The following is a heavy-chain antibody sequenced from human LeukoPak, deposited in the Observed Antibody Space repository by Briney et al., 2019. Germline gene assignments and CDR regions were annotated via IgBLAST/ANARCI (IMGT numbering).Heavy chain of an antibody. Sequence: GGSLRLSCAASGFTFSSYAMSWVRQAPGKGLEWVANIKQDGSEKYYVDSVKGRFTISRDNAKNSLYLQMNSLRAEDTAVYYCARGLYYDFWSGYMNYYYYYYMDVWGKGTTVTVSS. J-gene: IGHJ6*03. D-gene: IGHD3-3*01. V-gene: IGHV3-7*01. CDR2: IKQDGSEK. CDR3: ARGLYYDFWSGYMNYYYYYYMDV. CDR1: GFTFSSYA.